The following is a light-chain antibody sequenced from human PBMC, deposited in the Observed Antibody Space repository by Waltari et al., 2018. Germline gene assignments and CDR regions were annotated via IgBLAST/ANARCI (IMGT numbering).Light chain of an antibody. Sequence: QSGLTQPPSASGSPGQSVTISCTVSSSDACASSNVPCYQQHPGTAPKLSIYEHSKRPSGVPDRFSGSKSGNTASLTVSRLQAEDEAEYHCSAYGGRDNPWVFGGGTKLTVL. J-gene: IGLJ3*02. CDR2: EHS. CDR1: SSDACASSN. V-gene: IGLV2-8*01. CDR3: SAYGGRDNPWV.